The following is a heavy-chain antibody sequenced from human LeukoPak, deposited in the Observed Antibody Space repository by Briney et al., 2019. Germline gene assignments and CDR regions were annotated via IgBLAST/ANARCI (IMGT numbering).Heavy chain of an antibody. J-gene: IGHJ1*01. CDR2: IKSDGST. CDR3: ARAPSEIGGYYPEYFRH. CDR1: GFTFSSYW. Sequence: SGGSLRLSCAASGFTFSSYWMHWVRQAPGKGLVWVSRIKSDGSTRYADSVKGRFTISRDNAKNTVSLQTNSLRAEDTGVYYCARAPSEIGGYYPEYFRHWGQGTLVTVSP. V-gene: IGHV3-74*01. D-gene: IGHD3-22*01.